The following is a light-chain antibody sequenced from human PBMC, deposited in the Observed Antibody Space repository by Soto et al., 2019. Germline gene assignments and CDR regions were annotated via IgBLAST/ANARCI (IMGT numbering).Light chain of an antibody. CDR2: DVS. CDR3: CSYAGTYVV. Sequence: QAVVTQPRSVSGSPGQSVTISCTGTSSDVGGYNYVSWYQQHPGKAPKVMIYDVSKRPSGVPDRFSGSKSGNTASLTISGLQAEDEADYYCCSYAGTYVVFGGGTKLTVL. CDR1: SSDVGGYNY. J-gene: IGLJ2*01. V-gene: IGLV2-11*01.